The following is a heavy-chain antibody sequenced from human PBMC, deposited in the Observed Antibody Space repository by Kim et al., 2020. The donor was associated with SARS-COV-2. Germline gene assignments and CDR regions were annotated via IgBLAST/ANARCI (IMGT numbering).Heavy chain of an antibody. Sequence: SVKGRFTISRDNAKNTLYLQMNSLRAEDTAVYDCARPYGSGRLHYYGMDVWGQGTTVTVSS. D-gene: IGHD3-10*01. CDR3: ARPYGSGRLHYYGMDV. J-gene: IGHJ6*02. V-gene: IGHV3-74*01.